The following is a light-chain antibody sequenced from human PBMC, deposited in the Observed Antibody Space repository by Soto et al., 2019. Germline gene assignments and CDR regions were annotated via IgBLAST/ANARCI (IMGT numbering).Light chain of an antibody. CDR3: QQYDSSPWT. Sequence: ETVLTQSPGTLSLSPGERATLSCRASQDIRNNYLAWYRQTPGQAPRLLIYGASKRASGIADRFSGSGSGTDFTLIISRLEPEDFALYYCQQYDSSPWTFGQGTKVEIK. V-gene: IGKV3-20*01. J-gene: IGKJ1*01. CDR1: QDIRNNY. CDR2: GAS.